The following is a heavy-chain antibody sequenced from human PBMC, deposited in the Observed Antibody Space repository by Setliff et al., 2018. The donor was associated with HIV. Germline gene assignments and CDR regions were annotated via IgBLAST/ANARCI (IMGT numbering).Heavy chain of an antibody. V-gene: IGHV4-59*11. Sequence: SETLSLTCTVSGASITSHYWSWIRQSPRRGLEWIGYIDSTGSTNYNPSLQSRVSISMDASKNKFSLKVTSVTTADTAVYYCAKGAGFYGDYTFDYWGQGNLVT. J-gene: IGHJ4*02. CDR2: IDSTGST. CDR1: GASITSHY. CDR3: AKGAGFYGDYTFDY. D-gene: IGHD4-17*01.